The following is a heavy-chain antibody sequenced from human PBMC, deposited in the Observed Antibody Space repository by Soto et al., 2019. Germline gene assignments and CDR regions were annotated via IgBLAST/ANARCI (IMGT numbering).Heavy chain of an antibody. CDR3: GRANSSGSPSDS. V-gene: IGHV4-4*02. J-gene: IGHJ4*02. CDR1: GGSVNRPHW. D-gene: IGHD6-19*01. CDR2: MHHSVSS. Sequence: QVQLQQSGPGLLEPSGTMSLTCAVSGGSVNRPHWWNWVSQPPETGLEWIGEMHHSVSSTYNPSLKTRLNVSVDKSNNELSMTLNTVTAADTAIYYSGRANSSGSPSDSWGQGILVSVS.